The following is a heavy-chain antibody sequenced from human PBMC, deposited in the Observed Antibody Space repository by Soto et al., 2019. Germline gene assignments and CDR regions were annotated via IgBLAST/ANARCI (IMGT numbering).Heavy chain of an antibody. CDR2: IYPGDSDT. J-gene: IGHJ6*03. V-gene: IGHV5-51*01. CDR3: ARRRSDILPGQTPPYYNYYSMDV. Sequence: PGESLKISWKGSGYSFTSCWIGWVRQMPGKGLEWMGIIYPGDSDTRYSPSFQGQVTISADKSISTAYLQWSSLKASDTAIYYCARRRSDILPGQTPPYYNYYSMDVWGKGTTVTVSS. CDR1: GYSFTSCW. D-gene: IGHD3-9*01.